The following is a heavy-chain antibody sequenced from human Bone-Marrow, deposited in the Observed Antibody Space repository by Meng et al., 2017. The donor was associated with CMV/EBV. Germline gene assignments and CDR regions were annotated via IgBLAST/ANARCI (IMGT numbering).Heavy chain of an antibody. V-gene: IGHV4-4*02. Sequence: SETLSLTCAVSGGSISSSNWWSWVRQPPGKGLEWIGEIYHSGSTNYNPSLKSRVTISVDKSKNQFSLKLSSVTAADTAVYYCARDGGYDFWSGYYTLLGYYYGMDVRGQGTTVTGPS. CDR3: ARDGGYDFWSGYYTLLGYYYGMDV. CDR1: GGSISSSNW. D-gene: IGHD3-3*01. J-gene: IGHJ6*01. CDR2: IYHSGST.